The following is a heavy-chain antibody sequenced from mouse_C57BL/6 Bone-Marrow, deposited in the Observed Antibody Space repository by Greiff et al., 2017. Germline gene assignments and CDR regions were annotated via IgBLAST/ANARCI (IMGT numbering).Heavy chain of an antibody. CDR1: GFTFSSYG. CDR3: ARHDAGDYFDY. V-gene: IGHV5-6*01. Sequence: EVKLMESGGDLVKPGGSLKLSCAASGFTFSSYGMSWVRQTPDKRLEWVATISSGGSYTYYPDSVKGRFTISRDNAKNTLYLQMSSLKSEEKAMYYCARHDAGDYFDYWGQGTTLTVSS. J-gene: IGHJ2*01. CDR2: ISSGGSYT.